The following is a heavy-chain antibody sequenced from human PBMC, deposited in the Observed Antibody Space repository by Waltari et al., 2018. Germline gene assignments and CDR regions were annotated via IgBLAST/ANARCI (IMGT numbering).Heavy chain of an antibody. V-gene: IGHV1-2*06. D-gene: IGHD1-26*01. CDR2: INPNSGGT. CDR1: GYTFTGYY. CDR3: ARGEVGATRGWFDP. J-gene: IGHJ5*02. Sequence: QVQLVQSGAEVKKPGASVKVSCKASGYTFTGYYMHWVRQAPGQGLEWMGRINPNSGGTNYAQKVQGRVTMTRDTSISTAYMELSRLRAEDTAVYYCARGEVGATRGWFDPWGQGTLVTVSS.